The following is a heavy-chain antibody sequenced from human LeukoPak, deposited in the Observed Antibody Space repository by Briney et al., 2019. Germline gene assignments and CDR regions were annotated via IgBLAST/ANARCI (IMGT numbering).Heavy chain of an antibody. CDR2: IYSGGST. Sequence: GGSLRLSCAASGFTVRSNYMSWVRQAPGKGLEWVSIIYSGGSTFYADSVKGRFTISRDNSKNTLYLQMNSLRAEDTAVYYCARGGSYLSAFDIWGQGTMVTVSS. J-gene: IGHJ3*02. D-gene: IGHD1-26*01. V-gene: IGHV3-53*01. CDR3: ARGGSYLSAFDI. CDR1: GFTVRSNY.